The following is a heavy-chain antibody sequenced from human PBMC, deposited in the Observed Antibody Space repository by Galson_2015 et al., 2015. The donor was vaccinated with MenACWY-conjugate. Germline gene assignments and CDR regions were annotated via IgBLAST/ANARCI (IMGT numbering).Heavy chain of an antibody. V-gene: IGHV3-23*01. CDR1: GFTFSSYA. CDR2: ISGNGGNT. D-gene: IGHD5-18*01. CDR3: ARAHLGYGYDYFDP. J-gene: IGHJ5*02. Sequence: SLRLSCAASGFTFSSYAMSWVRQAPGKGLEWVSSISGNGGNTNYADSVKGRFTISRDNSKNTAYMELSSLRSEDTAVYFCARAHLGYGYDYFDPWGQGTLVTVSS.